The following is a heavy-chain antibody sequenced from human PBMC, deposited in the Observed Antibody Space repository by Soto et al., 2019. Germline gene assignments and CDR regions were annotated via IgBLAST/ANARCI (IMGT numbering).Heavy chain of an antibody. V-gene: IGHV4-34*01. J-gene: IGHJ4*02. Sequence: SETLSLTCAVYGGSFSGYYWSWIRQPPGKGLEWIGEINHSGSTNYNPSLKSRVTISVDTSKNQFSLKLSSVTAADTAVYYCARGLGRRGYSYGYYFDYWGQGTLVTVS. D-gene: IGHD5-18*01. CDR3: ARGLGRRGYSYGYYFDY. CDR2: INHSGST. CDR1: GGSFSGYY.